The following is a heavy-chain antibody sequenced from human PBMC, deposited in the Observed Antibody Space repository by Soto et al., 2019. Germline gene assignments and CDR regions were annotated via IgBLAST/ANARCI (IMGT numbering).Heavy chain of an antibody. CDR2: IVVCSGNT. V-gene: IGHV1-58*01. CDR1: GFTFTSSA. J-gene: IGHJ4*02. CDR3: AAGVRLVELSHFDY. D-gene: IGHD3-16*02. Sequence: SVKVSCKASGFTFTSSAVQWVRQARGQGLEWIGWIVVCSGNTNYAQKFQERVTITGDMSTSTAYMELSSLRSEDTAVYYCAAGVRLVELSHFDYGGKGTRFTAPQ.